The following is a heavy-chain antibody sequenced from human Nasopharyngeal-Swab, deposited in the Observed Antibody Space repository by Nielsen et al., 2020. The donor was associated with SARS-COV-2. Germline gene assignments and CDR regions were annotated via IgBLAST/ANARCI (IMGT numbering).Heavy chain of an antibody. CDR1: GFTFSSYA. CDR3: AKAYFPKLLRDAFDI. J-gene: IGHJ3*02. V-gene: IGHV3-23*01. CDR2: ISGSGGST. Sequence: GESLKISCAASGFTFSSYAMSWVRQAPGKGLEWVSAISGSGGSTYYADSVKGRFTISRDNSKNTLYLQMNSPRAEDTAVYYCAKAYFPKLLRDAFDIWGQGTMVTVSS. D-gene: IGHD2-15*01.